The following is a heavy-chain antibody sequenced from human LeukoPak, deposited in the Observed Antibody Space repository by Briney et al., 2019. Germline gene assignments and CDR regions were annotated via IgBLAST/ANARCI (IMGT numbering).Heavy chain of an antibody. CDR1: GFTFSSYA. V-gene: IGHV3-30-3*01. CDR3: AKDRDHYDSSGHLDY. CDR2: ISYDGSNK. Sequence: PGGPLRLSCAASGFTFSSYAMHWVRQAPGKGLEWVAVISYDGSNKYYADSVKGRFTISRDNSKSTLYLQMNSLRTEDTAVYYCAKDRDHYDSSGHLDYWGQGTLVTVSS. D-gene: IGHD3-22*01. J-gene: IGHJ4*02.